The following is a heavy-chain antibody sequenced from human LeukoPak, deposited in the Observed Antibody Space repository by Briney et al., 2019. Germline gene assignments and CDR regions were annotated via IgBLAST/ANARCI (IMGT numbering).Heavy chain of an antibody. CDR1: GFTVSSNY. D-gene: IGHD3-10*01. CDR3: AKDSFPYYYGSEKCFDP. V-gene: IGHV3-11*04. CDR2: ISSSGSTI. J-gene: IGHJ5*02. Sequence: GGSLRLSCAASGFTVSSNYMSWIRQAPGKGLEWVSYISSSGSTIYYADSVKGRFTISRDNAKNSLYLQMNSLRPEDTALYYCAKDSFPYYYGSEKCFDPWGQGTLVTVSS.